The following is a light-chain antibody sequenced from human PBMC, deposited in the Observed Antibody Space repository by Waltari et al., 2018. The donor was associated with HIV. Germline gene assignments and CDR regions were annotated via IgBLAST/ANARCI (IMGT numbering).Light chain of an antibody. Sequence: SVLTQPPSVSGAPRQTVTVSCTGSPSTPGASFDVHRYQPLPGTAPKLLIYGNNNRPSGVPARFSGSRSGSSASLAITGLQAEDEADYYCQSYDNVLTAVIFGGGTKVTVL. CDR1: PSTPGASFD. V-gene: IGLV1-40*01. CDR3: QSYDNVLTAVI. CDR2: GNN. J-gene: IGLJ2*01.